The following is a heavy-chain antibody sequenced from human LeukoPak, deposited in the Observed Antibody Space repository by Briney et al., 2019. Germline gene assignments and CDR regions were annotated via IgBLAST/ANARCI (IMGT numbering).Heavy chain of an antibody. V-gene: IGHV1-8*03. J-gene: IGHJ5*02. CDR1: GYTFTSYD. CDR2: MYPNSGNT. D-gene: IGHD6-6*01. CDR3: ARGLGIAALPNWFDP. Sequence: ASVKVSCKASGYTFTSYDINWVRQATGQGLEWMGWMYPNSGNTGYAQKFQGRVTITRNTSISTAYMELSSLRSEDTAVYYCARGLGIAALPNWFDPWGQGTLVTVSS.